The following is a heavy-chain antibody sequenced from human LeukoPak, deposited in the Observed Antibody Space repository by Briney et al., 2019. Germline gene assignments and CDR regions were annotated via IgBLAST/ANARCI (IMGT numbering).Heavy chain of an antibody. D-gene: IGHD6-19*01. CDR3: ARGGLLAGFSTKGALHV. J-gene: IGHJ3*01. V-gene: IGHV4-59*01. Sequence: SETLSLTCTVSGDSINDYYWSWIRQPPGKGLEYIGYIFYTGRTIYSPSFTSRVAISLDASKNQFSLNLRSVTAADTAVYYCARGGLLAGFSTKGALHVWGPGTMVTVSS. CDR1: GDSINDYY. CDR2: IFYTGRT.